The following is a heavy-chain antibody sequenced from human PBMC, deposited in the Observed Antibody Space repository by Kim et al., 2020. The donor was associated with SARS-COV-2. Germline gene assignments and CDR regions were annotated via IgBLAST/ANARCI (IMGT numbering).Heavy chain of an antibody. J-gene: IGHJ6*02. D-gene: IGHD6-6*01. Sequence: SVKGRFTISRDNAKNSLYLRMNSLRAEGTAVYYCAGEAAPQYYYYYGMDVWGQGTTVTVSS. V-gene: IGHV3-21*01. CDR3: AGEAAPQYYYYYGMDV.